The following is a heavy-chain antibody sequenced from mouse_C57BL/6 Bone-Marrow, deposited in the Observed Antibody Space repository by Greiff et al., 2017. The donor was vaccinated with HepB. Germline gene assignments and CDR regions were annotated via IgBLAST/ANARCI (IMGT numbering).Heavy chain of an antibody. CDR2: IDPETGGT. CDR3: ARSGYYGSSPYWYFDV. V-gene: IGHV1-15*01. J-gene: IGHJ1*03. Sequence: QVQLKESGAELVRPGASVTLSCKASGYTFTDYEMHWVKQTPVHGLEWIGAIDPETGGTAYNQKFKGKAILTADKSSSTAYMELRSLTSEDSAVYYCARSGYYGSSPYWYFDVWGTGTTVTVSS. D-gene: IGHD1-1*01. CDR1: GYTFTDYE.